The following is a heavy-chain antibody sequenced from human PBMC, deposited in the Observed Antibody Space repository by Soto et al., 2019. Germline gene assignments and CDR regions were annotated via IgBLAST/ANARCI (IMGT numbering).Heavy chain of an antibody. D-gene: IGHD6-13*01. J-gene: IGHJ4*02. CDR3: ARDIAAAGYFDY. CDR1: GFTFSSYA. Sequence: GGSLRLSCAASGFTFSSYAMHWVRQAPGKGLEWVAVISYDGSNKYYADSVKGRFTISRDNSKNTLYLQMNSLRAEDTAVYSCARDIAAAGYFDYWGQGTLVTVSS. CDR2: ISYDGSNK. V-gene: IGHV3-30-3*01.